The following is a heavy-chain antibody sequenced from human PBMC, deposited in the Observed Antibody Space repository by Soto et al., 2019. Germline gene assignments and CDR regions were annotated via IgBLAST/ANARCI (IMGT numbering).Heavy chain of an antibody. CDR3: ARAPTGTSGPNFFDY. J-gene: IGHJ4*02. V-gene: IGHV5-51*01. CDR1: GYTFSSYW. D-gene: IGHD1-1*01. Sequence: PGESLKISCKGSGYTFSSYWIGWVRQMPCEGLDLVGIIYPGDLDSRCRPSFQGQVTISGDKSISTAFLQWSSLKASDTAMHYCARAPTGTSGPNFFDYWCQGTLVTVS. CDR2: IYPGDLDS.